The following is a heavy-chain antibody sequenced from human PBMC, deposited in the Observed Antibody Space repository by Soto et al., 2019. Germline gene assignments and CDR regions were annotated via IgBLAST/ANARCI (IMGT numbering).Heavy chain of an antibody. CDR3: ARRLRFLEWPFPDYYYYYMDV. D-gene: IGHD3-3*01. J-gene: IGHJ6*03. CDR2: IYYSGST. V-gene: IGHV4-59*01. CDR1: GCSISSYD. Sequence: PSETLSLTCTVSGCSISSYDWSWIRQPPGKGLEWIGYIYYSGSTNYNPSLKSRVTISVDTSKNQFSLKLSSVTAADTAVYYCARRLRFLEWPFPDYYYYYMDVWGKGTTVTVSS.